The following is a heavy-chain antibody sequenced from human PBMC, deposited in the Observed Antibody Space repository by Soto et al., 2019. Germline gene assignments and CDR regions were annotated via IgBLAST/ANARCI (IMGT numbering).Heavy chain of an antibody. CDR1: GYTFTSYG. V-gene: IGHV1-18*01. CDR2: INAYNGDT. CDR3: ERMGDVPYYYYGMDV. Sequence: QVQLVQSGAEVKKPGASVKVSCKASGYTFTSYGFSWVRQAPGQGLEWMGWINAYNGDTNYAQNLQGRVTMTTDTSTHTAYMELRSLRSDDTAVYYCERMGDVPYYYYGMDVWGQGTTVTVSS. D-gene: IGHD3-16*01. J-gene: IGHJ6*02.